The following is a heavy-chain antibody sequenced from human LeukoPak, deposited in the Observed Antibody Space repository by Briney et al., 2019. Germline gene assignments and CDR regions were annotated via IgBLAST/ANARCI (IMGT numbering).Heavy chain of an antibody. CDR1: GFTFSSYA. CDR3: VRDLILVWTPGDDFDF. J-gene: IGHJ4*02. Sequence: PGGSLRLSCAASGFTFSSYAMSWVRHAPGKGLEWVSRINEDATTTTYADSVKGRFFISRDNTKKSLYLQMNNLRAEDTAVYYCVRDLILVWTPGDDFDFWGQGTLVIVSS. D-gene: IGHD3-16*01. CDR2: INEDATTT. V-gene: IGHV3-74*01.